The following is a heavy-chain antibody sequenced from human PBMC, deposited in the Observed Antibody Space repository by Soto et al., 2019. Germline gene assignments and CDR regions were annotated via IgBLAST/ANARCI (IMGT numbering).Heavy chain of an antibody. Sequence: QMQLQESGPGLVKPSETLSLTCTVSGGSISNYYWSWIRQPPGKGLEWFGYISSSGSTNYNPSLKSRLTISVDTSKNQYSLNLSSVTAADTAVYYCASHPGFYWGQGTLVTVSS. CDR1: GGSISNYY. CDR3: ASHPGFY. V-gene: IGHV4-59*08. J-gene: IGHJ4*02. D-gene: IGHD5-12*01. CDR2: ISSSGST.